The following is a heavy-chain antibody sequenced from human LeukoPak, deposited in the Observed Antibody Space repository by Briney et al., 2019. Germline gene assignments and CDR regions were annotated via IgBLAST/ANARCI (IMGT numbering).Heavy chain of an antibody. V-gene: IGHV3-30*18. Sequence: PGGSLRLSCAASGFTFSSYGMHWVRQAPGKGLEWVAVISYDGSNKYYADSVKGRFTISRDNSKNTLYLQMNSLRAEDTAVYCCAKALLRFLEWFHGMDVWGQGTTVTVSS. CDR2: ISYDGSNK. CDR1: GFTFSSYG. D-gene: IGHD3-3*01. J-gene: IGHJ6*02. CDR3: AKALLRFLEWFHGMDV.